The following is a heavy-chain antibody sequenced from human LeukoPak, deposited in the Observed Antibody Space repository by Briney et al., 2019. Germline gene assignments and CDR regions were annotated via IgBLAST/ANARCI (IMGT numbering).Heavy chain of an antibody. D-gene: IGHD2-2*01. CDR2: IYSGGST. Sequence: GGSLRLSCAASGFTVSSNYMSWVRQAPGKGLEWVSVIYSGGSTYYADSVKGRFTISRDNSKNTLYLQMNSLRAEDTAVYYCARALVSPYYFDYWGQGTLVTVSS. V-gene: IGHV3-66*01. J-gene: IGHJ4*02. CDR3: ARALVSPYYFDY. CDR1: GFTVSSNY.